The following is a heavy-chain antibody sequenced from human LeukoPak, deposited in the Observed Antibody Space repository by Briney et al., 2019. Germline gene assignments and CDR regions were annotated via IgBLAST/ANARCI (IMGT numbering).Heavy chain of an antibody. V-gene: IGHV4-4*07. J-gene: IGHJ5*02. Sequence: SETLSLTCTVSGVSISSYYWSWIRQPAGKGLEWIGRIYTSGSTNYNPSLKSRVTISVDTSKNQFSLKLSSVTAADTAVYYCARDVLSRYCSGGSCFNWFDPWGQGTLVTVSS. D-gene: IGHD2-15*01. CDR1: GVSISSYY. CDR2: IYTSGST. CDR3: ARDVLSRYCSGGSCFNWFDP.